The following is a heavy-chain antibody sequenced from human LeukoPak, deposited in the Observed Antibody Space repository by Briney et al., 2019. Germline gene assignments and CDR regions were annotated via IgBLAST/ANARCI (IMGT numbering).Heavy chain of an antibody. CDR3: AKLGSSGYFQY. D-gene: IGHD3-22*01. V-gene: IGHV3-23*01. CDR1: GFTFSSYA. CDR2: ISSSGVST. J-gene: IGHJ1*01. Sequence: GGSLRLSCAASGFTFSSYAMSWVRQALGKGLEWVSSISSSGVSTYYADSVKGRFTISRDNSKNTLYLQVNSLRAEDMAVYYCAKLGSSGYFQYWGQGTLVTVSS.